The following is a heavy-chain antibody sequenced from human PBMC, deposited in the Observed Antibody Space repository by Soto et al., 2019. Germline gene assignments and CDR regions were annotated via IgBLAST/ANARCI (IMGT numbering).Heavy chain of an antibody. CDR3: ARALYDSSGYGSWVDY. CDR2: ISYDGSNK. V-gene: IGHV3-30-3*01. Sequence: QVQLVESGGGVVQPGRSLRLSCAASGFTFSSYAMHWVRQAPGKGLEWVAIISYDGSNKYYADSVKGRFTISRDNSKNTLYPQMNSLRAEDTAVYYCARALYDSSGYGSWVDYWGQGTLVTVSS. J-gene: IGHJ4*02. CDR1: GFTFSSYA. D-gene: IGHD3-22*01.